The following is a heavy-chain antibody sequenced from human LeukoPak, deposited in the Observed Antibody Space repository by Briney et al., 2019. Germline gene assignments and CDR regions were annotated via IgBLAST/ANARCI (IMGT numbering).Heavy chain of an antibody. D-gene: IGHD2-2*01. CDR3: ARDLCFSTSSYVDY. CDR2: IGGYNTDT. V-gene: IGHV1-18*01. CDR1: GYTFSSYG. Sequence: ASVKVSCKTSGYTFSSYGISWVRQAPGQGLEWMGWIGGYNTDTNSAQKLQGRVTMTTDTSTNTAYMELRNLRSDDTAVYYCARDLCFSTSSYVDYWGQGTLVTVSS. J-gene: IGHJ4*02.